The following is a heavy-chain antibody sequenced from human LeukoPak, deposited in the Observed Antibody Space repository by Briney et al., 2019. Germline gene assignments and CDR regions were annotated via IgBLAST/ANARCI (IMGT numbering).Heavy chain of an antibody. D-gene: IGHD6-19*01. Sequence: GGSLRLSCAASGFTFSSYNMHWVRQAPGKGLEWVAVISKDGSNKYYADSVKGRFTISRDNPKNTVYVEMNSLRGEDTAVYYCARRPPAVAGLDYWGQGTLVTVSS. CDR3: ARRPPAVAGLDY. CDR2: ISKDGSNK. CDR1: GFTFSSYN. J-gene: IGHJ4*02. V-gene: IGHV3-30*03.